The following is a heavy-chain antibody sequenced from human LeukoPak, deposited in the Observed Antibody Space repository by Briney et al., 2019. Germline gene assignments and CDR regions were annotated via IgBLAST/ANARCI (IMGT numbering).Heavy chain of an antibody. CDR3: AKDNGSWDAFDF. Sequence: PGRSLRLSCAASGFTFDDYAMHWVRQAPGKGLEWVSGITWNSGSIGYADSVKGRFTISRDNAKNSLYLQMNSLRAEDTALYYCAKDNGSWDAFDFWGQGTMVTISS. J-gene: IGHJ3*01. CDR2: ITWNSGSI. V-gene: IGHV3-9*01. CDR1: GFTFDDYA.